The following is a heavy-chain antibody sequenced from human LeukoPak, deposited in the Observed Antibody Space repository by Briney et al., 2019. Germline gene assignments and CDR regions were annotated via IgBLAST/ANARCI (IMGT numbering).Heavy chain of an antibody. V-gene: IGHV3-30*04. Sequence: GGSLRLSCAASGFTFSSYAMHWVRQAPGKGREWVAVISYDGSNKYYADSVKGRFTISRDNSKNTLYLQMNSLRAEDTAVYYCARDLEKYSSSWYPYYYYGMDVWGQGTTVTVSS. J-gene: IGHJ6*02. CDR1: GFTFSSYA. CDR2: ISYDGSNK. CDR3: ARDLEKYSSSWYPYYYYGMDV. D-gene: IGHD6-13*01.